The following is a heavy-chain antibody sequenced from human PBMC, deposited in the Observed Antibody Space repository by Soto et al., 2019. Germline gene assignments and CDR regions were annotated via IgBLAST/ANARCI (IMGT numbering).Heavy chain of an antibody. CDR1: GFTFSNAW. D-gene: IGHD6-6*01. CDR2: IKSKTDGGTT. J-gene: IGHJ4*02. V-gene: IGHV3-15*07. CDR3: TTDYSSIAALYPGGGGGVDY. Sequence: GSLRLSCAASGFTFSNAWMNWVRQAPGKGLEWVGRIKSKTDGGTTDYAAPVKGRFTISRDDSKNTLYLQMNSLKTEDTAVYYCTTDYSSIAALYPGGGGGVDYWGQGTLVTVSS.